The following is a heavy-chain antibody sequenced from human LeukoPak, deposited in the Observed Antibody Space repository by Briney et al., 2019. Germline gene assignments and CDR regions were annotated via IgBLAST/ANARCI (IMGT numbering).Heavy chain of an antibody. CDR3: ARGGYYYTV. D-gene: IGHD3-22*01. CDR2: IYYSGST. CDR1: GGSISSGDYY. V-gene: IGHV4-30-4*08. J-gene: IGHJ3*01. Sequence: PSQTLSLTCTVSGGSISSGDYYWGWIRQPPGKGLEWIGYIYYSGSTYYNPFLKSRVTISVDTSKNQFSLKLSSVTAADTAVYYCARGGYYYTVWGQGTMVTVSS.